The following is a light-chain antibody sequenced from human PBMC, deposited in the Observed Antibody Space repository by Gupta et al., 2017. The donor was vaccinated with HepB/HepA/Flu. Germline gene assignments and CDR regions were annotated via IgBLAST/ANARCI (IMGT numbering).Light chain of an antibody. CDR1: TGPVTSGHY. V-gene: IGLV7-46*01. CDR2: DTN. J-gene: IGLJ2*01. Sequence: VVPLEPSLTVSPGGTVTLTCGSSTGPVTSGHYPYWFQQQPGQAHRTLISDTNNKHARTPARFSGSLRGGKAALTLSGAQKEEEDDYYCLRADEGAHVVFGGGTKLTVL. CDR3: LRADEGAHVV.